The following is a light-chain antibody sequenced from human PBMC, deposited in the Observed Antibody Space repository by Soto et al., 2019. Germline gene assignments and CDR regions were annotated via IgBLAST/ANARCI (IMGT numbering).Light chain of an antibody. CDR1: SSDVGGYNY. J-gene: IGLJ2*01. Sequence: QSALTQPRSVSGSPGQSVTISCTGTSSDVGGYNYASWYQQHPGKAPKLMIYDVSKRPSGVPDRFSGSTSGNTASLTISGLQAEEEDDYYCCSYAGSYTLVFGGGTKLTVL. V-gene: IGLV2-11*01. CDR3: CSYAGSYTLV. CDR2: DVS.